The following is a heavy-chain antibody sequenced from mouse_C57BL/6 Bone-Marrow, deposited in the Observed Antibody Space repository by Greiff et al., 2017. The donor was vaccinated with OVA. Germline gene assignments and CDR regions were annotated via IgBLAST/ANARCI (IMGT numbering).Heavy chain of an antibody. D-gene: IGHD1-1*01. CDR2: ISNGGGST. Sequence: EVKVVESGGGLVQPGGSLKLSCAASGFTFSDYYMYWVRQTPEKRLEWVAYISNGGGSTYYPDTVKGRFTISRDNAKNTLYLQMSRLKSEDTAMYYCARHDYYGSRTWFAYWGQGTLVTVSA. CDR1: GFTFSDYY. J-gene: IGHJ3*01. V-gene: IGHV5-12*01. CDR3: ARHDYYGSRTWFAY.